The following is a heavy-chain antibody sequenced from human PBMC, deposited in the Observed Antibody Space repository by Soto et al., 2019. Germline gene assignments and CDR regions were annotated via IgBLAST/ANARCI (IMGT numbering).Heavy chain of an antibody. D-gene: IGHD6-19*01. Sequence: SETLSLTCTVSGGSVSSNNWWSWVRQPPGKGLEWIGEIYYSGSTNYNPSLKSRVSISVDKPRNQFSLKLTSVTAADTAVYHCARIAVAGKGSIDNWGQGTLVTVSS. V-gene: IGHV4-4*02. CDR2: IYYSGST. J-gene: IGHJ4*02. CDR1: GGSVSSNNW. CDR3: ARIAVAGKGSIDN.